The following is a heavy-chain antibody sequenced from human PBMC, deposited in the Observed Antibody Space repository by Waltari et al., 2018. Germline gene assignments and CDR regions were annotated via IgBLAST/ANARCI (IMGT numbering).Heavy chain of an antibody. V-gene: IGHV4-4*07. J-gene: IGHJ3*02. D-gene: IGHD3-3*01. CDR3: ARDYYDFWSGSALSAFDI. CDR1: GGSISSYY. CDR2: IYTSGST. Sequence: QVQLQESGPGLVKPSETLSLTCTVSGGSISSYYWSWIRQPAGKGLEWIGRIYTSGSTTVTPSRKMRVTMSVATSMNQFSLKLSSVTAADTAVCYCARDYYDFWSGSALSAFDIWGQGTMVTVSS.